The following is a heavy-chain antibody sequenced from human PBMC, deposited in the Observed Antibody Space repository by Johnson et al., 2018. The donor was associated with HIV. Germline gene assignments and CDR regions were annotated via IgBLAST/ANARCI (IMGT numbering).Heavy chain of an antibody. V-gene: IGHV3-30*04. CDR1: GFTFSSYA. D-gene: IGHD3-3*01. Sequence: QVQLVESGGGVVQPGRSLRLSCAASGFTFSSYAIHWVRQAPGKGLEWVAVIWYDGSNKYYADSVKGRFTISRDNSKNTLYLQMNSLRAEDTAVYYCARERVTDYDFWSGYPHDAFDIWGQGTMVTVSP. J-gene: IGHJ3*02. CDR2: IWYDGSNK. CDR3: ARERVTDYDFWSGYPHDAFDI.